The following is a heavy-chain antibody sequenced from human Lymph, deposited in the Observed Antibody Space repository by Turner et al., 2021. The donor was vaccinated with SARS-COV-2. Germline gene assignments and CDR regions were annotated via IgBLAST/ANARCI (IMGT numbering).Heavy chain of an antibody. Sequence: QVQLVQSGAEVKKPGSSVKVSCKAPGGTFSSYAINWVRQAPGQGLEWMGRISPILGIANYAQKFQGRVTITADKSTSTAYMELSSLRSEDTAVYYCARGRLDSFGGGYYSWFDPWGQGTLVTVSS. CDR2: ISPILGIA. J-gene: IGHJ5*02. D-gene: IGHD1-26*01. V-gene: IGHV1-69*04. CDR1: GGTFSSYA. CDR3: ARGRLDSFGGGYYSWFDP.